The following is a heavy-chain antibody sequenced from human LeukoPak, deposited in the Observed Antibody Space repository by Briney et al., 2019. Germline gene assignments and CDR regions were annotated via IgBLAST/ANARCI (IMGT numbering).Heavy chain of an antibody. V-gene: IGHV4-59*01. D-gene: IGHD6-13*01. J-gene: IGHJ4*02. Sequence: PSETLSLTCTVSGGSISSYYWSWIRQPPGKGLEWIGYIYYSGSTNYNPSLKSRVTISVDTSKNQFSLKLSSVTAADTAVYYCAITPAAAGNPPDYWGQGTLVTVSS. CDR2: IYYSGST. CDR1: GGSISSYY. CDR3: AITPAAAGNPPDY.